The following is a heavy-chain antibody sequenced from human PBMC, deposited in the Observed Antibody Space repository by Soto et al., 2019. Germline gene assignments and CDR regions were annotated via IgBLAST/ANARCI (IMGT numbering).Heavy chain of an antibody. V-gene: IGHV1-69*01. CDR2: IIPIFGSA. CDR3: AGTREIPYYHGMDV. CDR1: GGTLSSYA. Sequence: QVQLVQSGAEVKKPGSSVKVSCKAPGGTLSSYAINWVRQAPGQGLEWMGGIIPIFGSANYAPKFQGRVTISADDSTSTAYMEVSSLRSEDTAVYYCAGTREIPYYHGMDVWGQGTTVTVSS. D-gene: IGHD2-2*02. J-gene: IGHJ6*02.